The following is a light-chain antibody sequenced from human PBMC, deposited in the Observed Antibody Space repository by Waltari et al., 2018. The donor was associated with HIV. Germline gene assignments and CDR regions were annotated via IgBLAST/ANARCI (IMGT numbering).Light chain of an antibody. J-gene: IGLJ1*01. Sequence: QSVLTQPPSVSAAPRQKVTISCSGNSSNIGNNYVSWYQQLPGAAPKRRIYDNYKRPSGIPDRCSGSKSGTSATLDITGLQTGDEADFYCGTWDSTLSAYVFGTGTKVTVL. V-gene: IGLV1-51*01. CDR2: DNY. CDR3: GTWDSTLSAYV. CDR1: SSNIGNNY.